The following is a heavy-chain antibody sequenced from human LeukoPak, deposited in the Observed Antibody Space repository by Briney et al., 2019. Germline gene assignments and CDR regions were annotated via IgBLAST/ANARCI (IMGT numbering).Heavy chain of an antibody. CDR1: GGSILSTNW. CDR3: ARESGAFSPFGF. D-gene: IGHD1-26*01. CDR2: VHLSGAS. Sequence: SETLSLTCAVSGGSILSTNWWSWVRQPPGRGLEGIGEVHLSGASNYNPSLKSRVNMSIDKSRTQLSLELTSVTAADTAIYYCARESGAFSPFGFWGQGTLVTVSS. V-gene: IGHV4-4*02. J-gene: IGHJ4*02.